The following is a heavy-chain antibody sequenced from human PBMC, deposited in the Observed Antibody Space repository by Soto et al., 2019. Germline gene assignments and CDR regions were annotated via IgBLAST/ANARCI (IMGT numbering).Heavy chain of an antibody. Sequence: GGSLRLSCAASGFTFSSYAMSLVRQAPGKGLEWVSAISGSGGSTYYADSVKGRFTISRDNSKNTLYLQMNSLRVEDTAVYYCAKDQLPRTYYDFWSGYSEFDYWGQGTLVTVSS. D-gene: IGHD3-3*01. J-gene: IGHJ4*02. CDR3: AKDQLPRTYYDFWSGYSEFDY. CDR2: ISGSGGST. V-gene: IGHV3-23*01. CDR1: GFTFSSYA.